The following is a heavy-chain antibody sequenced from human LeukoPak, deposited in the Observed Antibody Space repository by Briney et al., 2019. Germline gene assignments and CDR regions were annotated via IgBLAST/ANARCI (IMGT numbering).Heavy chain of an antibody. CDR1: GFTFSSYA. J-gene: IGHJ4*02. Sequence: GGSLRLSCAASGFTFSSYAMHWVRQAPGKGLEWVAVISYDGSNKYYADSVKGRFTISRDNSKNTLYLRMNSLRAEDTAVYYCARDYASGSGWYFDYWGQGTLVTVSS. CDR3: ARDYASGSGWYFDY. V-gene: IGHV3-30*04. CDR2: ISYDGSNK. D-gene: IGHD6-19*01.